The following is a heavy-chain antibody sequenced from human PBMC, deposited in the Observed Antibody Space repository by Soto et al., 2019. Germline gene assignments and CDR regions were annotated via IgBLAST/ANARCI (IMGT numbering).Heavy chain of an antibody. J-gene: IGHJ6*02. CDR2: ISYGGSNK. D-gene: IGHD2-2*01. Sequence: HPGGSLRLSCAASGFTFSSYGMHWVRQAPGKGLEWVAVISYGGSNKYYADSVKGRFTISRDNSKNTLYLQMNSLRAEDTAVYYCAKTWASLDQLDRLSLIYYGMDVWGQGTTVTVSS. CDR1: GFTFSSYG. V-gene: IGHV3-30*18. CDR3: AKTWASLDQLDRLSLIYYGMDV.